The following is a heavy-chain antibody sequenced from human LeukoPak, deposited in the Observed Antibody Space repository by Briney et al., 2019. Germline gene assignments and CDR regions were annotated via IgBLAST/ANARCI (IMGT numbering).Heavy chain of an antibody. CDR3: AKGALPDY. J-gene: IGHJ4*02. Sequence: PSQTLSLTCTVSGGSISSGSYYWSWIRQPAGKGLEWIGRIYTSGSTNYNPSLKSRVTILVDTSKSQFSLNLSSVTAADTAVYYCAKGALPDYWGQGTLVTVSS. V-gene: IGHV4-61*02. CDR1: GGSISSGSYY. CDR2: IYTSGST.